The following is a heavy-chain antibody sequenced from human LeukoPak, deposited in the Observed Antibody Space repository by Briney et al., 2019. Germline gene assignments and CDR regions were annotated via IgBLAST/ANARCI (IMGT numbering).Heavy chain of an antibody. Sequence: GASVKVSCKTSGYRFSGYYVHWVRQAPGQGLEWMGRINPNSGNTNYAQKLQGRVTMTTDTSTSTAYMELRSLRSDDTAVYYCARIYRYSGSYTSSGAFDIWGQGTMVTVSS. CDR3: ARIYRYSGSYTSSGAFDI. V-gene: IGHV1-2*06. D-gene: IGHD1-26*01. J-gene: IGHJ3*02. CDR1: GYRFSGYY. CDR2: INPNSGNT.